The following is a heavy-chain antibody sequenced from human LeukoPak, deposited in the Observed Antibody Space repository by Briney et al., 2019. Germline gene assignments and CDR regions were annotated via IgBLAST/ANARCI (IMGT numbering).Heavy chain of an antibody. CDR3: ARRSYGSASPLRMDV. D-gene: IGHD3-10*01. J-gene: IGHJ6*02. CDR2: IYYSGST. Sequence: PSETLSLTCTVSGGSISSYYWTWTRQPPGKGLEWIGYIYYSGSTNYNPSLKNRVTISVDTSKNQFSLKLSSVTAADTAVYYCARRSYGSASPLRMDVWGQGTTVTVSS. CDR1: GGSISSYY. V-gene: IGHV4-59*08.